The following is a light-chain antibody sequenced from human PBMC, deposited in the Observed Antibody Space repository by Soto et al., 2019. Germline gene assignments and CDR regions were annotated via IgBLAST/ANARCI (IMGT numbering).Light chain of an antibody. CDR1: SSDVGTYNY. CDR3: SSYTSTASLV. J-gene: IGLJ1*01. CDR2: EVS. V-gene: IGLV2-14*01. Sequence: QSALTQPASVSGSPGQSITISCTGTSSDVGTYNYVSWYQQHPGQAPKLIIYEVSNRPSGFSSRFSGSKSGNTASLTISGLQTEDEADYYCSSYTSTASLVFGTGTKLTVL.